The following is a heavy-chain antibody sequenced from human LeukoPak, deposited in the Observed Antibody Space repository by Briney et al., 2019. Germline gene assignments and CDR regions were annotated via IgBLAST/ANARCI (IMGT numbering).Heavy chain of an antibody. J-gene: IGHJ4*02. V-gene: IGHV5-51*01. CDR3: ARYAPHSGYDDGLDY. Sequence: GESLKISCKGSGYSFTSYWIGWVRQMPGKGLEWVGIIYPGDSDTRYSPPFQGQVTISADKSISTAYLQWSSLKASDTAMYYCARYAPHSGYDDGLDYWGQGTLVTVSS. D-gene: IGHD5-12*01. CDR1: GYSFTSYW. CDR2: IYPGDSDT.